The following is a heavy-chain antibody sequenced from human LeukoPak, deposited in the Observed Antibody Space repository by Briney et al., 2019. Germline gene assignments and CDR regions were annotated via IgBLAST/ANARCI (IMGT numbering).Heavy chain of an antibody. CDR3: ARDGYSYGYIY. J-gene: IGHJ4*02. V-gene: IGHV4-39*07. CDR1: GGSISSSSYC. Sequence: AETLSLTCTVSGGSISSSSYCWGWIRQPPGKGLEWIGSIYYSGSTYYNPSLKSRVTISVDTSKNQFSLKLSSVTAADTAVYYCARDGYSYGYIYWGQGTLVTVSS. D-gene: IGHD5-18*01. CDR2: IYYSGST.